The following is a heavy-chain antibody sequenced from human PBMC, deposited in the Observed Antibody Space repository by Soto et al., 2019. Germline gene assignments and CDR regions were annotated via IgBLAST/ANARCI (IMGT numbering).Heavy chain of an antibody. J-gene: IGHJ6*02. V-gene: IGHV1-18*01. CDR3: ARDHDYDFWSGYNPPPPKGMDV. D-gene: IGHD3-3*01. CDR2: ISAYNGNT. CDR1: GYTFTSYG. Sequence: ASVKVSCKXSGYTFTSYGISWVRQAPGQGLEWMGWISAYNGNTNYAQKLQGRVTMTTDTSTSTAYMELRSLRSDDTAVYYCARDHDYDFWSGYNPPPPKGMDVWGQGTTVTVSS.